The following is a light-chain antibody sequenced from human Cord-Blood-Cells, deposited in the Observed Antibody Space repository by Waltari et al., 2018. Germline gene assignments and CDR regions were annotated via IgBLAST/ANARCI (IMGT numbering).Light chain of an antibody. V-gene: IGLV3-21*02. CDR1: NIGSKS. CDR3: QVWDSSSDPLYV. J-gene: IGLJ1*01. CDR2: DDS. Sequence: SYVLTQPPSVSVAPGQTARITCGGNNIGSKSVHWYQQKPAKAPVLVVYDDSERPSGIPERFSGSNSGNTATLTISRVEAGDEADYYCQVWDSSSDPLYVFGTGTKVTVL.